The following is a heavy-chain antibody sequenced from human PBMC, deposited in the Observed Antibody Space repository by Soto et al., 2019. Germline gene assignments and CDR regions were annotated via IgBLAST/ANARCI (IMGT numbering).Heavy chain of an antibody. CDR2: ISSGSSTI. V-gene: IGHV3-48*01. CDR1: GFTFNTYS. Sequence: EVQLVESGGGLVQPGGSLRLSCAASGFTFNTYSMNWVRQAPGKGLQWISYISSGSSTIYYADSVKGRFTISRDNAKNSLYLQMNSLRAEDTAVYYCARAGQGDMAVWGQGTTVTVSS. J-gene: IGHJ6*02. CDR3: ARAGQGDMAV. D-gene: IGHD6-19*01.